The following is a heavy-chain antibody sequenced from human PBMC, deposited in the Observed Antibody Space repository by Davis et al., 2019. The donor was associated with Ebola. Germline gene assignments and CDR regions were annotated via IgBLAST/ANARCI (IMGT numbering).Heavy chain of an antibody. CDR1: AGTFIIFG. D-gene: IGHD2-2*01. V-gene: IGHV1-69*13. Sequence: SVKVSCKASAGTFIIFGINWLRQAPGQGIEWIGVIIPTYATSYYAQKFQGRVTITADESTSTAYMELSSLKSEDTAVYYCARDCSSTSCYFNWGQGTLVTVSS. J-gene: IGHJ4*02. CDR2: IIPTYATS. CDR3: ARDCSSTSCYFN.